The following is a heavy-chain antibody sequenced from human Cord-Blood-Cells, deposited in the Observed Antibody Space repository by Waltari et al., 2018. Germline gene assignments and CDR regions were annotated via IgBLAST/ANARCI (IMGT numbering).Heavy chain of an antibody. CDR1: GYTFTGYY. V-gene: IGHV1-2*02. D-gene: IGHD3-10*01. J-gene: IGHJ3*02. Sequence: QVQLVQSGAEVKKPGASVKVSCKASGYTFTGYYMHWVRQAPGQALEWMRWINPNGGGTNYAQMFQGRVTMTRDTSISTAYMELSRLRSDDTAVYYCARDPIGYYGSGSYYNAFDIWGQGTMVTVSS. CDR2: INPNGGGT. CDR3: ARDPIGYYGSGSYYNAFDI.